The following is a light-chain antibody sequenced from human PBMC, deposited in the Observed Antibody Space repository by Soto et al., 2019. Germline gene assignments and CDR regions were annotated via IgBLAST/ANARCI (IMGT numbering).Light chain of an antibody. V-gene: IGKV1-5*03. J-gene: IGKJ1*01. CDR1: QTIICW. CDR2: KAA. Sequence: DIQMTQSPSTLSGSLLDRVTITCQSSQTIICWLARYQQKPGKGPKVLIYKAATLKSGVPSRFSGSGSGTEFTLTISSLQPDDFATYYCQHYNSYSEAFGQGTKVDIK. CDR3: QHYNSYSEA.